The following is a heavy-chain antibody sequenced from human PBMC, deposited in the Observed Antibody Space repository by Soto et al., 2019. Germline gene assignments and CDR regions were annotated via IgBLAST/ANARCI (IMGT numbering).Heavy chain of an antibody. V-gene: IGHV4-34*01. CDR1: GGSFSHYY. D-gene: IGHD6-19*01. J-gene: IGHJ3*02. CDR3: ARGGSSDSQGAFDI. CDR2: IKHSGSS. Sequence: NPSETLSLTCAVYGGSFSHYYWDWIRQSPGKGLEWIGKIKHSGSSNYNPSLRSRVSISVDMSKNQFSLRLTSVTAADTAVYYCARGGSSDSQGAFDIWGQGTMVTVSS.